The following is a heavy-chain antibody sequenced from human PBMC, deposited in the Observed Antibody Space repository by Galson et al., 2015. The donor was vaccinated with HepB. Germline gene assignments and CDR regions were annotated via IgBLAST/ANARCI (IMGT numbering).Heavy chain of an antibody. CDR2: ISYDGSNK. V-gene: IGHV3-30-3*01. D-gene: IGHD6-19*01. J-gene: IGHJ4*02. CDR3: ARGWGSGWCVDY. Sequence: SLRLSCAASGFTFSSYAMHWVRQAPGKGLEWVAVISYDGSNKYYADSVKGRFTISRDNSKNTLYLQMNSLRAEDTAVYYCARGWGSGWCVDYWGQGTLVTVSS. CDR1: GFTFSSYA.